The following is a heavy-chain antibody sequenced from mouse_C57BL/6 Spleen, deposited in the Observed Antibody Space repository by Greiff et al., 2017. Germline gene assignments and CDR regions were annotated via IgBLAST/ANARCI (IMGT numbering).Heavy chain of an antibody. CDR3: ARWDYGSQSFAY. CDR2: IYPGSGST. V-gene: IGHV1-55*01. CDR1: GYTFTSYW. D-gene: IGHD1-1*01. J-gene: IGHJ3*01. Sequence: QVQLQQPGAELVKPGASVKMSCKASGYTFTSYWITWVKQRPGQGLEWIGDIYPGSGSTNYNEKFKSKATLTVDTSSSTAYMQLSSLTSEDSAVYYCARWDYGSQSFAYWVQGTLVTVSA.